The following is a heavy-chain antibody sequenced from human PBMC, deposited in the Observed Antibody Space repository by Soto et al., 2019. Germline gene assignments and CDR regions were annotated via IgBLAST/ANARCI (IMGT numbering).Heavy chain of an antibody. CDR1: GYTFITYP. V-gene: IGHV1-3*04. J-gene: IGHJ2*01. CDR2: INTDNGNT. CDR3: ASSGASVAAAGTENWFFDL. D-gene: IGHD6-13*01. Sequence: QVQLVQSGAEVKKPGASVKVSCEASGYTFITYPIHWVRQAPGQRLEWMGWINTDNGNTKYSQKFQGRVTITRDTSATTACMELSSLRSEDTAVYYCASSGASVAAAGTENWFFDLWGRGTLVTVSS.